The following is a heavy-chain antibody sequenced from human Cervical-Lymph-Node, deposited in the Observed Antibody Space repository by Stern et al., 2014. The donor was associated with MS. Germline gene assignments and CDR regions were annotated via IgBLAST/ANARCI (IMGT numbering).Heavy chain of an antibody. CDR1: GGSFSGYY. CDR2: INHGGGT. CDR3: ARGGVVATTSVPFAFDI. Sequence: QVQLQQSGAGLLQPSETLSLTCAVYGGSFSGYYWSWIRPPPGKGLEWIGEINHGGGTTYNPSLKSRLTISADTSTNTVYLKVTSVTAADTAVYYCARGGVVATTSVPFAFDIWGQGTMVTVSS. D-gene: IGHD2-21*02. V-gene: IGHV4-34*01. J-gene: IGHJ3*02.